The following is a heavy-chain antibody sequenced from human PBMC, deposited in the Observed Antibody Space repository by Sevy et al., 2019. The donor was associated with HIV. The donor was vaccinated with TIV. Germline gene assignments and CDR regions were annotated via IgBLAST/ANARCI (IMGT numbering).Heavy chain of an antibody. CDR3: ASDVYYSDGSGYDFEH. D-gene: IGHD3-22*01. CDR1: GFTFSVYS. CDR2: IGSSGSTI. J-gene: IGHJ4*01. V-gene: IGHV3-48*04. Sequence: GGSLRLSCAASGFTFSVYSMNWVRQAPGKGLEWLSYIGSSGSTIAYADSVKGQFTISRDNAWGSLFLQMNSLRPEDTAVYYCASDVYYSDGSGYDFEHWGHGTLVTVSS.